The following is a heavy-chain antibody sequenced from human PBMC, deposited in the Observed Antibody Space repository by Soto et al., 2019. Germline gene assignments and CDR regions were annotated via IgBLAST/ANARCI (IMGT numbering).Heavy chain of an antibody. D-gene: IGHD2-15*01. J-gene: IGHJ4*02. CDR3: VRTSLVVAAATREDY. Sequence: EVQLVESGGGLVQPGESLRLSCAASGFTFSSYWMHWVRQAPGKGLVWVSRINSDGSSTSYAGSVKGRFTISRDNDKNTLYLQMNRLRAEDTAVYYCVRTSLVVAAATREDYWGQGTLVTVSS. V-gene: IGHV3-74*01. CDR1: GFTFSSYW. CDR2: INSDGSST.